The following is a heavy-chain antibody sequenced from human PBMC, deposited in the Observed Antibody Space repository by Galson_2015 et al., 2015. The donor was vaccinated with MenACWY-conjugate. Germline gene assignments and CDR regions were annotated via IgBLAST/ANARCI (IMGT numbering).Heavy chain of an antibody. J-gene: IGHJ3*01. CDR3: ARAKEQWLSKTFGV. V-gene: IGHV3-53*01. Sequence: SLRLSCAASGLIVSNNYMRWVRQAPGKGLEWVSVIYSGGSTYYADSVKGRVTISRDNAKNTVYLQMNSLRAEDTAVYFCARAKEQWLSKTFGVWGQGTLVTVSS. CDR1: GLIVSNNY. D-gene: IGHD6-19*01. CDR2: IYSGGST.